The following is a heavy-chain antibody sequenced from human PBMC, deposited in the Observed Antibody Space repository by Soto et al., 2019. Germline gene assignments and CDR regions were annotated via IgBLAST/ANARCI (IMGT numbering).Heavy chain of an antibody. J-gene: IGHJ4*02. CDR2: IYYSGNT. V-gene: IGHV4-4*02. CDR1: GGSIISSNW. D-gene: IGHD3-3*01. CDR3: ARGRAEDYDFSTGYYTYYFDY. Sequence: SETLSLTCAVSGGSIISSNWWSWVRQPPGKGLEWIGEIYYSGNTNANPSLKSRVTLSLDTSKNHFSLKLNSVTAADTAVYYCARGRAEDYDFSTGYYTYYFDYWGQGTLVTVSS.